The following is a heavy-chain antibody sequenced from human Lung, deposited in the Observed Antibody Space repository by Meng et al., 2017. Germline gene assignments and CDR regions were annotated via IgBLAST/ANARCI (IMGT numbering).Heavy chain of an antibody. V-gene: IGHV4-4*02. J-gene: IGHJ4*02. CDR2: IYNSGST. CDR1: GGSISSDNW. CDR3: TKNDFYCLGY. D-gene: IGHD2-21*01. Sequence: QGPRQGLGPGPVNPSGTRSLTCAASGGSISSDNWWSWVRQPPGKGLEWIGEIYNSGSTTYNPSLKSRITISVDKPKNQFSLTLSSVTAADTAVYYCTKNDFYCLGYWGQGTLVTVSS.